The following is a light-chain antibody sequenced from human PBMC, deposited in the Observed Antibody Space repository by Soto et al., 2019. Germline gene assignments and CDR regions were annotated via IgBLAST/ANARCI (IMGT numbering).Light chain of an antibody. CDR3: QQYGSSPPLT. J-gene: IGKJ4*01. CDR1: QNILSN. CDR2: GAS. Sequence: EIVLTQSPGTLSLSPGERATLSCRASQNILSNLAWYQQKPGQAPRLLIYGASTRATGIPARFSGSGSGTDFTLTISRLEPEDFVVYYCQQYGSSPPLTFGGGTKVDIK. V-gene: IGKV3-20*01.